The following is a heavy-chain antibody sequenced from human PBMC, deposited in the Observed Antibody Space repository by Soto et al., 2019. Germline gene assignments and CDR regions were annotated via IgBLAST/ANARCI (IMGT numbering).Heavy chain of an antibody. J-gene: IGHJ5*02. CDR1: GFSLSNAGLG. CDR3: ASTYTTSWYWFDP. CDR2: IFSNDEK. Sequence: QVTVKESGPVLVKPTETLTLTCTVSGFSLSNAGLGVSWIRQPPGKALEWLAHIFSNDEKSYSTSLKSRLTFSXHXSKSQGVLTMTTMDPVDTATYYCASTYTTSWYWFDPWGQGTLVTVSS. D-gene: IGHD6-13*01. V-gene: IGHV2-26*04.